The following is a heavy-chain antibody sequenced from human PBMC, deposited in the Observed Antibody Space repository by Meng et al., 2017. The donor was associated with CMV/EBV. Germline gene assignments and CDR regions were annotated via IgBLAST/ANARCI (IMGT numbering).Heavy chain of an antibody. J-gene: IGHJ4*02. CDR1: GFTFSSYG. D-gene: IGHD6-6*01. CDR2: IWYDGSNK. Sequence: GESLKISCAASGFTFSSYGMHWVRQAPGKGLEWVAVIWYDGSNKYYADSVKGRFTISRDNSKNTLYLQMNSLRAEDTAVYYCATEPYSSSSEGDYWGQGTLVTVSS. V-gene: IGHV3-33*01. CDR3: ATEPYSSSSEGDY.